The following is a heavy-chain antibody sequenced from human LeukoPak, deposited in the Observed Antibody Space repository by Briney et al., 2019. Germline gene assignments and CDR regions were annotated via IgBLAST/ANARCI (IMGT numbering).Heavy chain of an antibody. CDR2: IYSGGGT. CDR3: ARGYYYDSSAHNTDAFDI. D-gene: IGHD3-22*01. V-gene: IGHV3-53*04. Sequence: PGGSLRLSCAASGFTVSSNYMSWVRQAPGKGLEWVSIIYSGGGTYYADSVRGRFTISRHNSKSTLYLQMNSLRAEDTAVYYCARGYYYDSSAHNTDAFDIWGQGTMVTVSS. CDR1: GFTVSSNY. J-gene: IGHJ3*02.